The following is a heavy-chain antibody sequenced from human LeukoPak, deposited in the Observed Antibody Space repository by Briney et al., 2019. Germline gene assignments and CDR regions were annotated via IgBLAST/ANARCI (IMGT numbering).Heavy chain of an antibody. CDR2: ISSSGGTR. J-gene: IGHJ4*02. D-gene: IGHD6-19*01. CDR1: GFAFSVYE. Sequence: GGSLRLSCAASGFAFSVYEMYWVRQAPGKGLEWVSYISSSGGTRYYADSVKGRFTISRDNAKNSLYLQMNSLRAEDTAVYYCATLTVASSFDYWGQGTLVTVSS. CDR3: ATLTVASSFDY. V-gene: IGHV3-48*03.